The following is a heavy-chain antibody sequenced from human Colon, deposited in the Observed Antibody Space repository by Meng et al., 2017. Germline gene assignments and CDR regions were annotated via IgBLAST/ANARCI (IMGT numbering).Heavy chain of an antibody. Sequence: GESLKISCAASGFTFSSYAMSWVRQAPGKGLEWVSTFTASSSTFYADSVKGRFTISRDNSKNTLYLQMNSLRAEDTAVYYCAKLTSLWGQGTLVTVSS. V-gene: IGHV3-23*01. CDR2: FTASSST. CDR1: GFTFSSYA. CDR3: AKLTSL. D-gene: IGHD3-16*01. J-gene: IGHJ4*02.